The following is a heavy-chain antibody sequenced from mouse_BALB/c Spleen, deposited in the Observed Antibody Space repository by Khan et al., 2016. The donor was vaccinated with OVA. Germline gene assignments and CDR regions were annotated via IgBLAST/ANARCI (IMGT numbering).Heavy chain of an antibody. Sequence: EVELVESGGGLVQPGGSRKLSCAASGFTFSDYGMAWVRQAPGKGPEWVAFVSSLAYNFYYADTVKDRFTISREKAKNTLYLEMSSLRSEDTAMYYCARGGKGGFAYWGQGTLVTVSA. CDR2: VSSLAYNF. V-gene: IGHV5-15*02. CDR3: ARGGKGGFAY. J-gene: IGHJ3*01. CDR1: GFTFSDYG.